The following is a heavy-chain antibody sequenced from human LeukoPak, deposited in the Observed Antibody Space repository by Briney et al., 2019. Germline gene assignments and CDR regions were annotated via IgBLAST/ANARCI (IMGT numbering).Heavy chain of an antibody. D-gene: IGHD1-26*01. J-gene: IGHJ4*02. CDR1: GYTFTSYY. CDR3: AREGRGVGAITFDY. Sequence: GASVKVSCKASGYTFTSYYMHWVRQAPGQGLEWMGIINPSGGSTTYALKFQGRVTMIRDTSTRTVYMELSSLRSDDTAVYYCAREGRGVGAITFDYWGQGTLVTVSS. V-gene: IGHV1-46*01. CDR2: INPSGGST.